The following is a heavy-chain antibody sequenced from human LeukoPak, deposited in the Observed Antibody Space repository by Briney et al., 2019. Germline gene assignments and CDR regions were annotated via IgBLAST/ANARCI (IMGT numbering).Heavy chain of an antibody. D-gene: IGHD6-19*01. V-gene: IGHV1-2*02. CDR2: INPNTGGT. Sequence: ASVKVSCKASGYTFTSYSVHWVRQAPGQGLEWMGWINPNTGGTNYAQKFQGRVTMTRDTTISTAYMELSRLTSDDTAVYYCASYPRYSSTPPFDYWGQGTLVTVSS. CDR3: ASYPRYSSTPPFDY. CDR1: GYTFTSYS. J-gene: IGHJ4*02.